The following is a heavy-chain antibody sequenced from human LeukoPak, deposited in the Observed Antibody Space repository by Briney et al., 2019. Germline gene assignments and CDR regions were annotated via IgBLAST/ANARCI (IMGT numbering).Heavy chain of an antibody. J-gene: IGHJ4*02. CDR2: INHSGST. D-gene: IGHD4-11*01. CDR3: ARGVYSNTHLDY. V-gene: IGHV4-34*01. CDR1: GGSFSGYY. Sequence: SETLSLTCAVYGGSFSGYYWGWIRQPPGKGLEWIGEINHSGSTNYNPSLKSRVTISVDTSKNHCSMKLSSVAAADTAVYYCARGVYSNTHLDYWGQGTLVTVSS.